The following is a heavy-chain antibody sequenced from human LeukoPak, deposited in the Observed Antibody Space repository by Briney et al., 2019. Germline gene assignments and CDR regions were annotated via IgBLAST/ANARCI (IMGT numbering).Heavy chain of an antibody. Sequence: GGSLRLSCAASGFTFSSYSMNWVRQAPGKGLEWVSYISSSSSTIYYADSVKGRFTISRDNAKNSLYLQMNSLRDEDTAVYYCARDSHYYDFWSAYISGSGGAFDIWGQGTMVTVSS. J-gene: IGHJ3*02. D-gene: IGHD3-3*01. V-gene: IGHV3-48*02. CDR3: ARDSHYYDFWSAYISGSGGAFDI. CDR1: GFTFSSYS. CDR2: ISSSSSTI.